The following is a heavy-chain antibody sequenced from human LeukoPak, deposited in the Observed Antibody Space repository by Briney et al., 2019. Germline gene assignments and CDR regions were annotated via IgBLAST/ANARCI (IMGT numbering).Heavy chain of an antibody. CDR2: IRGSDSST. D-gene: IGHD1-26*01. Sequence: GGSLRLSCAASGFTFSSYGMSWVRQAPGKGLEWVSAIRGSDSSTYYADSVKGRFTISRDNSKNTLYLQMNSLRAEDTAIYYCAKEYTGTFSPFPSYFDNWGQGTLVTVSS. J-gene: IGHJ4*02. CDR3: AKEYTGTFSPFPSYFDN. V-gene: IGHV3-23*01. CDR1: GFTFSSYG.